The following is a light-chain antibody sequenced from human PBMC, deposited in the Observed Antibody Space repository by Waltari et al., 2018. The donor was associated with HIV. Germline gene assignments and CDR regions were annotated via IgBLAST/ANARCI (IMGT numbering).Light chain of an antibody. CDR1: LRLVSRYGNVY. J-gene: IGKJ2*01. V-gene: IGKV2-30*01. Sequence: DVAVTQSPLSLPATLGQPASTSCRSSLRLVSRYGNVYMSWFQQRPGQSPRRLIYKVSNRDFGVPDRFSGSGSGTYFTLEISRVEAEDVGIYYCMQGTHWPPMYTFGQGTTLEIK. CDR3: MQGTHWPPMYT. CDR2: KVS.